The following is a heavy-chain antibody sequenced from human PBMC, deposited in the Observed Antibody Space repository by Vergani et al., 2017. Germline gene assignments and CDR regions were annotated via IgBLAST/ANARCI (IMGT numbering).Heavy chain of an antibody. D-gene: IGHD3-3*01. CDR2: IIPIFGTA. Sequence: QVQLVQSGAEVKKPGSSVKVSCKASGGTFSSYAISWVRQAPGQGLEWMGVIIPIFGTANYAQKFQGRVTITADEATSTDYMELSSLRSEETAVYYCASRVITIFGEVIIRSYYYSCMYVWGQGTTVTVSS. V-gene: IGHV1-69*01. CDR1: GGTFSSYA. CDR3: ASRVITIFGEVIIRSYYYSCMYV. J-gene: IGHJ6*02.